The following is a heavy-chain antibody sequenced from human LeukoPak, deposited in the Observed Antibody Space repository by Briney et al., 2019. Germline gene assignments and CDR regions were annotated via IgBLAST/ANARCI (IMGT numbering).Heavy chain of an antibody. CDR1: GITLSNYG. CDR3: AKRGVVSRVILVGFHKEAYYFES. CDR2: ISDSGGST. V-gene: IGHV3-23*01. D-gene: IGHD3/OR15-3a*01. J-gene: IGHJ4*02. Sequence: GGSLRLSCAVSGITLSNYGMSWVRQAPGKGLEWVAGISDSGGSTNYADSVKGRFTIPRDNPKNTLYLQMNSLRAEDTAVYFCAKRGVVSRVILVGFHKEAYYFESWGQGALVTVSS.